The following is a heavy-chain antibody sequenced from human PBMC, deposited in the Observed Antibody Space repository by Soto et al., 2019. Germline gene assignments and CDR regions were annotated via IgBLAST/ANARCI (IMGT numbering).Heavy chain of an antibody. D-gene: IGHD3-10*01. CDR1: GFTFSGSA. J-gene: IGHJ4*02. CDR3: TTGFGELLYHDY. V-gene: IGHV3-73*01. Sequence: GGSLRLSCAASGFTFSGSAMHWVRQASGKGLEWVGRIRSKANSYATAYAASVKGRFTISRDDSKNTAYLQMNSLKTEDTAVYYCTTGFGELLYHDYWGQGTLVTVSS. CDR2: IRSKANSYAT.